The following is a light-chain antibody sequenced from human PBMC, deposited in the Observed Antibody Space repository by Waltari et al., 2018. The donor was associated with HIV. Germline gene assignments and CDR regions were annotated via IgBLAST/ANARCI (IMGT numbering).Light chain of an antibody. Sequence: QLVLTQSPSVSASLGASVKLTCTLSSGHSSYAIAWPQQQPEKGPRYLMKLNSDGSHSKGNGIPDRFSGSSSGAERYLTISSLQSEDEADYYCQTWGTGIRVFGGGTKLTVL. CDR3: QTWGTGIRV. J-gene: IGLJ3*02. V-gene: IGLV4-69*01. CDR1: SGHSSYA. CDR2: LNSDGSH.